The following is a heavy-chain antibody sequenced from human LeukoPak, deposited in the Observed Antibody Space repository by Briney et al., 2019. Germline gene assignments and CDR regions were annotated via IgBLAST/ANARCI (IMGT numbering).Heavy chain of an antibody. CDR3: ARGGNVLRFLEWLDCMDV. J-gene: IGHJ6*03. Sequence: PGGSPRLSCAASGFTFDDYGMSWVRQAPGKGLEWVSGINWNGGSTGYADSVKGRFTISRDNAKNSLYLQMNSLRAEDTALYYCARGGNVLRFLEWLDCMDVWGKGTTVTVSS. CDR2: INWNGGST. CDR1: GFTFDDYG. D-gene: IGHD3-3*01. V-gene: IGHV3-20*04.